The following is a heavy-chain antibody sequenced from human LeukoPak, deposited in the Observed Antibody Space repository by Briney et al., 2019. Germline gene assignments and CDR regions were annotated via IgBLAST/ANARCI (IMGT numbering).Heavy chain of an antibody. D-gene: IGHD4-23*01. J-gene: IGHJ4*02. CDR3: ASALRWLRFGY. CDR2: INHSGST. CDR1: GGSISSNSYY. V-gene: IGHV4-39*07. Sequence: PSETLSLTCAVSGGSISSNSYYWSWIRQPPGKGLEWIGEINHSGSTNYNPSLKSRVTISVDTSKNQFSLKLSSVTAADTAVYYCASALRWLRFGYWGQGTLVTVSS.